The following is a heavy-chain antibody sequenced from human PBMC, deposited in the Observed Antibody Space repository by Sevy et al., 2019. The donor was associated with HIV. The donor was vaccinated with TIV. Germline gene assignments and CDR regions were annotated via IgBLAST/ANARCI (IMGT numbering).Heavy chain of an antibody. Sequence: GGSLRLSCAVSGFTFSNHAMNWVRQAPGKGLEWLSSISDDSRYIYYSDSVKGRFTISRANAKNLLYLQMNNLRVEDTAIYYCARDFTIFGVVSGIDYWGQGNLVTVSS. CDR1: GFTFSNHA. CDR3: ARDFTIFGVVSGIDY. CDR2: ISDDSRYI. J-gene: IGHJ4*02. V-gene: IGHV3-21*04. D-gene: IGHD3-3*01.